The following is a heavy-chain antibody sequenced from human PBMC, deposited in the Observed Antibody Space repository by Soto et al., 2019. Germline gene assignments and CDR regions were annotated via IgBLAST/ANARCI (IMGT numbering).Heavy chain of an antibody. CDR2: INQDGRGT. CDR1: GLAFRSFL. CDR3: ATYHDDEGDSYRQRY. Sequence: EVQLVESGGGLVRPGGSLRLSCAASGLAFRSFLMSWVRQAPGGGLEWVANINQDGRGTYYSDSVRDRFTISRDNADNSLLLHMNSLGAEDTAVYYCATYHDDEGDSYRQRYWGQGTLVTVSS. J-gene: IGHJ4*02. V-gene: IGHV3-7*01. D-gene: IGHD3-16*01.